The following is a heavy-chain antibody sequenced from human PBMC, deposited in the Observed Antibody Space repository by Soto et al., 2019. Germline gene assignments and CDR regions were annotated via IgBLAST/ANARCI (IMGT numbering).Heavy chain of an antibody. CDR3: GRCTGTSCYLGADF. CDR1: GFTFSNYA. CDR2: ISFDGNNN. J-gene: IGHJ4*02. V-gene: IGHV3-30-3*01. Sequence: QVQLVESGGGVVQPGRSLRLSCAASGFTFSNYALHWVRQAPGRGLEWVALISFDGNNNYYANSVKGRFTISRDNSKNTLYLQMNSLRAEDTAVYYCGRCTGTSCYLGADFWGQGTLVIVSS. D-gene: IGHD2-2*01.